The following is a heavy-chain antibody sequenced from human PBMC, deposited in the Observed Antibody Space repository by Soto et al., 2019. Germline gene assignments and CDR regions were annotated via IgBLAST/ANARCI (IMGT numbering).Heavy chain of an antibody. D-gene: IGHD6-6*01. CDR1: RFTFSSYA. J-gene: IGHJ4*02. CDR2: ISGSGGST. Sequence: GGSLRLSCAASRFTFSSYAMSWVRQAPGKGLEWVSAISGSGGSTYYADSVKGRFTISRDNSKNTLYLQMNSLRAEDTAVYYCAKDRKYSSSLFWGQGTLVTVSS. CDR3: AKDRKYSSSLF. V-gene: IGHV3-23*01.